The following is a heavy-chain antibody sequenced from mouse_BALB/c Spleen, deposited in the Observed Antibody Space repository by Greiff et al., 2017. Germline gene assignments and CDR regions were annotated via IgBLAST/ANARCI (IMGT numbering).Heavy chain of an antibody. CDR1: GYTFTSYW. CDR2: INPSTGYT. D-gene: IGHD1-1*01. V-gene: IGHV1-7*01. CDR3: ARGYYYGSSAWFAY. J-gene: IGHJ3*01. Sequence: VQLQQSGAELAKPGASVKMSCKASGYTFTSYWMHWVKQRPGQGLEWIGYINPSTGYTEYNQKFKDKATLTADKSSSTAYMQLSSLTSEDSAVYYCARGYYYGSSAWFAYWGQGTLVTVSA.